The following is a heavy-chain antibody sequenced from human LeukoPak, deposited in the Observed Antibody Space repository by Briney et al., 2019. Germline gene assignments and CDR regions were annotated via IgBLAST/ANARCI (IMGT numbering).Heavy chain of an antibody. CDR1: GFTFSSYS. V-gene: IGHV3-48*01. CDR3: ARDDDYIRYYGMDV. D-gene: IGHD4-11*01. J-gene: IGHJ6*02. Sequence: GGSLRLSCSASGFTFSSYSMNWVRQAPGKGLEWVSSISSSSSTIYYADSVKGRFTISRDNAKNSLYLQMDSLRAEDTAVYYCARDDDYIRYYGMDVWGQGTTVTV. CDR2: ISSSSSTI.